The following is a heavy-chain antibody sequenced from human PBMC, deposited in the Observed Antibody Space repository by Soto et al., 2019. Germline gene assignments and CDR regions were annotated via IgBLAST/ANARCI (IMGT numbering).Heavy chain of an antibody. J-gene: IGHJ4*02. CDR2: ISSSGSTI. D-gene: IGHD5-12*01. V-gene: IGHV3-48*03. CDR3: ARRYSGYDSGFDY. Sequence: GGSLRLSCAASGFTFSSYEMNWVRQAPGKGLEWVSYISSSGSTIYYADSVKGRFTISRDNAKNSLYLQMNSLRAEDTAVYYCARRYSGYDSGFDYWGQGTLVTVSS. CDR1: GFTFSSYE.